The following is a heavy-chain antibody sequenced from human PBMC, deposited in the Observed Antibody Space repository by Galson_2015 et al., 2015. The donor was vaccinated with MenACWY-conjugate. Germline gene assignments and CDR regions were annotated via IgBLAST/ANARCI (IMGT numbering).Heavy chain of an antibody. CDR1: GFTFSNSW. J-gene: IGHJ4*02. CDR3: AAWTADDNY. Sequence: LRLSCAASGFTFSNSWMTWIRQAPGSGLEWVANINPEGSRGTYVDSVKGRFTISRDNAENSVYLEMNSLRPEDTAVFYCAAWTADDNYWAQGTLVTVSS. V-gene: IGHV3-7*01. CDR2: INPEGSRG. D-gene: IGHD3/OR15-3a*01.